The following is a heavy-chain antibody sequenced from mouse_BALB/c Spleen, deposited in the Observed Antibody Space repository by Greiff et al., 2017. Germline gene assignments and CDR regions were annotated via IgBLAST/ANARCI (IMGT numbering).Heavy chain of an antibody. V-gene: IGHV1-7*01. CDR1: GYTFTSYW. D-gene: IGHD1-1*01. Sequence: QVQLQQSGAELAKPGASVKMSCKASGYTFTSYWMHWVKQRPGQGLEWIGYINPSTGYTEYNQKFKDKATLTADKSSSTAYMQLSSLTSEDSAVYYCARVYYGYAMDYWGQGTSVTVSS. J-gene: IGHJ4*01. CDR3: ARVYYGYAMDY. CDR2: INPSTGYT.